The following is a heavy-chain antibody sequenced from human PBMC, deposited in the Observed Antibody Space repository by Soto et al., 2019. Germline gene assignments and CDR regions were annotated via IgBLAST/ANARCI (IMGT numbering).Heavy chain of an antibody. Sequence: QVQLQESGPGLVKPSQTLSLTCTVSGGSISSGGYYWRWIRQHPGKSLEWSGYIYYSGSTYYNPSLKSRGTISVDTSKTQFSLKLRSVTAADTAVYYCARAGYFDWYTGFDYWGQGTLVTVSS. CDR1: GGSISSGGYY. CDR3: ARAGYFDWYTGFDY. V-gene: IGHV4-31*03. CDR2: IYYSGST. D-gene: IGHD3-9*01. J-gene: IGHJ4*02.